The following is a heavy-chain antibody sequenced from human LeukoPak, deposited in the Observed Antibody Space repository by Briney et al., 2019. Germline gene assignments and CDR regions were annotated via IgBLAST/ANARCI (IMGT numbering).Heavy chain of an antibody. V-gene: IGHV3-33*01. CDR3: ARESGIRWGEYYLDY. Sequence: GRSLKLSCAASGFTFSNYGRHGVRQVPGKGLEWVAVIWYDGSNTYYTDSVNGRFTISRDNSKNMLYLQMNSLRADDRAVYYFARESGIRWGEYYLDYWGQGTLAAVSS. CDR1: GFTFSNYG. D-gene: IGHD4-23*01. CDR2: IWYDGSNT. J-gene: IGHJ4*02.